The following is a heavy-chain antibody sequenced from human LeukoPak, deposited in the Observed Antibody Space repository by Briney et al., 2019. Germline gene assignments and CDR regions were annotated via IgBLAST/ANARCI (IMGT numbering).Heavy chain of an antibody. CDR1: GYTLSNHA. CDR2: ISAYNGNT. CDR3: ARYVDIVATCYFDY. D-gene: IGHD5-12*01. V-gene: IGHV1-18*04. Sequence: ASVKVSCKGSGYTLSNHAFSWVRQAPGQGLEWMGWISAYNGNTNYAQKLQGRVTMTTDTSTSTAYMELRSLRSDDTAVYYCARYVDIVATCYFDYWGQGTLVTVSS. J-gene: IGHJ4*02.